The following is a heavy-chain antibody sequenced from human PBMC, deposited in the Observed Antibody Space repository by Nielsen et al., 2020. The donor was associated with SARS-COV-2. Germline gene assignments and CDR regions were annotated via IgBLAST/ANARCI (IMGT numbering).Heavy chain of an antibody. CDR1: GLTVSSNY. J-gene: IGHJ4*02. CDR3: ARGRGYSYGVYFDY. CDR2: IYSGGGT. V-gene: IGHV3-66*01. Sequence: GESLKISCAASGLTVSSNYMTWVRQAPGRGLELVSVIYSGGGTFSADSVKGRFTISRDNSKNTVYLQMNSLRVEDTAVYFCARGRGYSYGVYFDYWGQGTRVTVSP. D-gene: IGHD5-12*01.